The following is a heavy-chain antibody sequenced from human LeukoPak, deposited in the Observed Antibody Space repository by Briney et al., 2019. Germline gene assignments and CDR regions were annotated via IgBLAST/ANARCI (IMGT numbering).Heavy chain of an antibody. J-gene: IGHJ4*02. CDR2: ITNSGNSK. Sequence: GGSLRLSCAASEFTFSSYSMNWVRQAPGKGLEWVSYITNSGNSKSYADSVKGRFTISRDNTKNSLYLQMDSLRAEDTAVYYCAKESGALGAPLYDYWGQGILVTGSS. CDR1: EFTFSSYS. CDR3: AKESGALGAPLYDY. V-gene: IGHV3-48*01. D-gene: IGHD4/OR15-4a*01.